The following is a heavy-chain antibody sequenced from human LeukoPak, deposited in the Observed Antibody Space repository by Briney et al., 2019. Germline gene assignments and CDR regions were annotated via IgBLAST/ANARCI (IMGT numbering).Heavy chain of an antibody. J-gene: IGHJ4*02. CDR3: AKLGTWLQYPFDF. CDR2: ITGDGSST. D-gene: IGHD5-24*01. CDR1: GFTFSGYW. Sequence: GGSLRLSCAASGFTFSGYWMHWVRQVPGKGLVCVSRITGDGSSTTYADSVKGRFTISRDNSKNTLYLQMNSLRAEDTAVYYCAKLGTWLQYPFDFWGQGTLVTVSS. V-gene: IGHV3-74*01.